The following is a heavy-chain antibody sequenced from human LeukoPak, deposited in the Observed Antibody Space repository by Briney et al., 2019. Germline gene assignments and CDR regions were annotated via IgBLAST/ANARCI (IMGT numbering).Heavy chain of an antibody. V-gene: IGHV4-39*01. Sequence: SETLSLTCTVSGVSISSSNSYWGWIRQPPGKGLEWIGSIYYSGNTYYNASLKSQVSISIDTSKNQFSLRLTSVTAADTAVYYCARLPRIAAADYFEYWGQGTLVTVSS. D-gene: IGHD6-13*01. CDR2: IYYSGNT. J-gene: IGHJ4*02. CDR3: ARLPRIAAADYFEY. CDR1: GVSISSSNSY.